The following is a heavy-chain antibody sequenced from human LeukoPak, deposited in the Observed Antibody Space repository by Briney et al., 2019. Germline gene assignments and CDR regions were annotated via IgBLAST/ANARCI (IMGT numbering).Heavy chain of an antibody. J-gene: IGHJ4*02. CDR3: AARPWGFDY. CDR1: GYSFTGYY. CDR2: NNPNSGGT. D-gene: IGHD3-16*01. V-gene: IGHV1-2*02. Sequence: ASVKVSCKASGYSFTGYYMHWVRQAPGQGLEWMGWNNPNSGGTKYAQKFQGRVTMTRDTSITTAYMDLSRLRSDDTAVYYCAARPWGFDYWGQGTLVTVSS.